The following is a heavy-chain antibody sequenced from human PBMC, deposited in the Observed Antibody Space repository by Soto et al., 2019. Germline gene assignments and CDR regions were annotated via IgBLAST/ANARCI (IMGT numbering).Heavy chain of an antibody. D-gene: IGHD6-13*01. CDR2: MNPNSGNT. Sequence: QVQLVQSGAEVKKPGASVKVSSKASGYTFTSYDINWVRQATGQGLEWMGWMNPNSGNTGYAQKFQGRVTMTRNTSISTAYMDLSSLRSEDTAVYYCARERSAAGTGWFDPWGQGTLVIVSS. J-gene: IGHJ5*02. CDR1: GYTFTSYD. V-gene: IGHV1-8*01. CDR3: ARERSAAGTGWFDP.